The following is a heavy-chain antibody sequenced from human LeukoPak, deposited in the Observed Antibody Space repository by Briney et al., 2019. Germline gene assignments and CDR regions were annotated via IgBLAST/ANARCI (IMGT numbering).Heavy chain of an antibody. V-gene: IGHV1-18*04. CDR2: ISAYNGNT. J-gene: IGHJ4*02. CDR3: ARDQMGLLWFGELSVDY. CDR1: GYTFTGYY. Sequence: ASVKVSCKASGYTFTGYYMHWVRQAPGQGLEWMGWISAYNGNTNYAQKLQGRVTMTTDTSTSTAYMELRSLRSDDTAVYYCARDQMGLLWFGELSVDYWGQGTLVTVSS. D-gene: IGHD3-10*01.